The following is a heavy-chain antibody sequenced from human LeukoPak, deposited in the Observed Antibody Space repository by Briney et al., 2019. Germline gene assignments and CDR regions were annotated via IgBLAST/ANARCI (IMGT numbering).Heavy chain of an antibody. CDR3: ARRTRSFSYTYGDAYYYYMDV. V-gene: IGHV4-59*01. CDR2: ISYSGST. D-gene: IGHD5-18*01. Sequence: SETPSLTCTVSGGSYSSDSWSWIRQPPGQGLEWIVYISYSGSTSYNPSLKSRVTISVDPSKSQLSLKLRSVTAADTAVYYCARRTRSFSYTYGDAYYYYMDVWGKGTTVSVS. CDR1: GGSYSSDS. J-gene: IGHJ6*03.